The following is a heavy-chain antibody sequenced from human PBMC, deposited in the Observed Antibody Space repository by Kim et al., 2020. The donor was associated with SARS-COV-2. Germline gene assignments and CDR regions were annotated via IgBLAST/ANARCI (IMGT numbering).Heavy chain of an antibody. CDR3: AGSTVAGLYWYFDL. D-gene: IGHD6-19*01. Sequence: ADSLKGRFTVSRDSAKNTLYLQMNSLRAEDTAVYSCAGSTVAGLYWYFDLWGRGTLVTVSS. V-gene: IGHV3-53*01. J-gene: IGHJ2*01.